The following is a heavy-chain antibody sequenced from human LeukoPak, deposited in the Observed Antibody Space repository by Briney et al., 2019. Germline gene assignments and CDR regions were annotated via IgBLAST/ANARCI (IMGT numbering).Heavy chain of an antibody. CDR1: GFTFSSYA. CDR2: ISGSGGST. Sequence: SGGSLRLSCAASGFTFSSYAMSWVRQAPGKGLEWVSAISGSGGSTYYADPVKGRFTISTDNSKNTLYLQMNSLGAEATAVYYCAKRYQLLAPWLDYWGQGTLVTVSS. D-gene: IGHD2-2*01. CDR3: AKRYQLLAPWLDY. J-gene: IGHJ4*02. V-gene: IGHV3-23*01.